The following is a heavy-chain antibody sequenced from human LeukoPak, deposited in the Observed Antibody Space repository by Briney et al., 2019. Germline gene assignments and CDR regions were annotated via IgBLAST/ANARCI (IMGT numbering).Heavy chain of an antibody. Sequence: GGSLRLSCAASGFTFSSYSMNWVRQGPGKGLEWVSSISSSSSNIYYADSVKGRFTISRDNAKTSLYLQMNSLRAEDTAVYYCARASDYDSSGRYYMDVWGKGTTVTVSS. CDR2: ISSSSSNI. CDR3: ARASDYDSSGRYYMDV. V-gene: IGHV3-21*01. D-gene: IGHD3-22*01. CDR1: GFTFSSYS. J-gene: IGHJ6*03.